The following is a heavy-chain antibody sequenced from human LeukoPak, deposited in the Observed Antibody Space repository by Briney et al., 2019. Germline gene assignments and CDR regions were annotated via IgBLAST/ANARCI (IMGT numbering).Heavy chain of an antibody. CDR1: GFTFSDYG. CDR2: IWHDGSNE. V-gene: IGHV3-33*01. D-gene: IGHD3-3*01. Sequence: GGSLTLSCTASGFTFSDYGMPWVRQAPGKGLEWVAVIWHDGSNEYYEGSVRGRFIISRDNSRNRLYLQMNRLRAEDTAVYYCVRDYDYYDFWSGYWPDAFDTWGPGTTVIVSS. J-gene: IGHJ3*02. CDR3: VRDYDYYDFWSGYWPDAFDT.